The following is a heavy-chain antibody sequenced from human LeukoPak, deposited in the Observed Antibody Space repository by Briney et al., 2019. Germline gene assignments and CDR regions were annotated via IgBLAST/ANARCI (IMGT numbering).Heavy chain of an antibody. CDR2: IYYRGIT. V-gene: IGHV4-39*07. J-gene: IGHJ4*02. D-gene: IGHD2-2*02. Sequence: SETLSLTCTVSGGSISSSSYYWGWIRQPPGKGLEWIGSIYYRGITYYNPSLKSRVTISVDTSKNQFSLKLSSVTAADTAVYYCARGSPPISIRYATRLDYWGQGTLVTVSS. CDR1: GGSISSSSYY. CDR3: ARGSPPISIRYATRLDY.